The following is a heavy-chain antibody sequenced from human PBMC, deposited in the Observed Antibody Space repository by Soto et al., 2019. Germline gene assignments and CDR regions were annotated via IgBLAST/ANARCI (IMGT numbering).Heavy chain of an antibody. CDR3: ASDPEGHNWFDP. V-gene: IGHV1-46*01. Sequence: ASVKVSCKASGYTFTSYYMHWVRQAPGQGLEWMGIINPSGGSTSYAQKFQGRVTMTRDTSTSTDYMELSSLRSEDTAVYYCASDPEGHNWFDPWGQGTLVTVSS. J-gene: IGHJ5*02. CDR1: GYTFTSYY. CDR2: INPSGGST.